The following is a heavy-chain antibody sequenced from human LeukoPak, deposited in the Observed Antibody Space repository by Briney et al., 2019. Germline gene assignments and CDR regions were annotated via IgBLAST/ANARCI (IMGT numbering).Heavy chain of an antibody. CDR3: ARNY. CDR2: ISSSGSTI. J-gene: IGHJ4*02. Sequence: GGSLRLSCSVSGLPFSYHYMSWIRPARGEGREWVSYISSSGSTIYYADSVKCRYTSTRDTAKNALYLQRNSLRAEVTAVYYCARNYWGQGTLVTVSS. V-gene: IGHV3-11*01. CDR1: GLPFSYHY.